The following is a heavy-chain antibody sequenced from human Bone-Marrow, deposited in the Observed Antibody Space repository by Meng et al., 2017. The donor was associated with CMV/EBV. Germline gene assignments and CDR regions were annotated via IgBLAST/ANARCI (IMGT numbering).Heavy chain of an antibody. D-gene: IGHD3-22*01. CDR3: ATHLGDYDSSGYYYPGYFDY. Sequence: TRYYMQWVRQAPGQGLEWMGIINPSGGSTSYAQKFQGRVTMTRDTSTSTVYMELSSLRSEDTAVYYCATHLGDYDSSGYYYPGYFDYWGQGTLVTVSS. CDR2: INPSGGST. J-gene: IGHJ4*02. CDR1: TRYY. V-gene: IGHV1-46*01.